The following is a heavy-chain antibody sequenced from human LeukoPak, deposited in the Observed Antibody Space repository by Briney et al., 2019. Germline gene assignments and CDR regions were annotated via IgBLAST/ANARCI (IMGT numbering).Heavy chain of an antibody. V-gene: IGHV4-30-4*01. CDR3: AREPPFWSRRDDAFDI. CDR1: GGSISSGDYY. J-gene: IGHJ3*02. Sequence: PSETLSLTCTVSGGSISSGDYYWTWIRQPPGKALEWIVYIYYSGSTYYNPSLKSRVSLSVDTSRNQFSLKLNSVTAAGPAVYFCAREPPFWSRRDDAFDIWGKGTMVTVSS. CDR2: IYYSGST. D-gene: IGHD3-3*01.